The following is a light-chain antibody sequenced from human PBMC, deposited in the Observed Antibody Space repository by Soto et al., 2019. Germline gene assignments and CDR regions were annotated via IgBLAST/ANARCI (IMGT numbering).Light chain of an antibody. Sequence: ETVMTQSPATLSGSPGERATLSCRASQSVSSNLAWYQQKPGQAPRLLIYGASTRAAGIPVRFSGSGSGTEVTLTISSLQSEDFAVSYCQQYIHCPRTFGQGTKVDVK. CDR2: GAS. V-gene: IGKV3-15*01. CDR1: QSVSSN. J-gene: IGKJ1*01. CDR3: QQYIHCPRT.